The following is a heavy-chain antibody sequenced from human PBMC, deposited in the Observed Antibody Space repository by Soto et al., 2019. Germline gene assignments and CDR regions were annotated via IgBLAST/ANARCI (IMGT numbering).Heavy chain of an antibody. CDR1: GFSFSTW. D-gene: IGHD5-12*01. CDR2: INSDGSSI. V-gene: IGHV3-74*01. J-gene: IGHJ4*02. Sequence: EVQLVESGGGVVQPGGSLRLSCAASGFSFSTWMHWVRQAPGKGLEWLSRINSDGSSISYADSVKGRFTVSRNNAKNTLYPQINSLTAEDTAVYYCTRGASGYGNFDYWGQGVLLTVSS. CDR3: TRGASGYGNFDY.